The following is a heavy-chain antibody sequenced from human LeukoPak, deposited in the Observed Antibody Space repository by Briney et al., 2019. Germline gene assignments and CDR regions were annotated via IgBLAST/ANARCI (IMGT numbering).Heavy chain of an antibody. D-gene: IGHD2-2*01. CDR3: ARGRYSSRSGGYYFDI. J-gene: IGHJ4*02. V-gene: IGHV3-7*01. CDR1: GFTLSSDW. Sequence: GGSLRLSCVVSGFTLSSDWMSWVRQAPGKGLEWVANIKKDGIEKYYVESVRGRFTISRDNAKNSLYLQMNSLRAEDTAVYYCARGRYSSRSGGYYFDIWGQGTLVTVSS. CDR2: IKKDGIEK.